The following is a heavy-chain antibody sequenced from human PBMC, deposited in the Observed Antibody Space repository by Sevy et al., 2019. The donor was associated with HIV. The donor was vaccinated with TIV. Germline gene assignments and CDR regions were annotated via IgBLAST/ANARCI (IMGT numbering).Heavy chain of an antibody. CDR3: ARHVFANSMATAFGY. CDR1: GYSFTNYW. J-gene: IGHJ4*02. D-gene: IGHD3-3*02. V-gene: IGHV5-51*01. Sequence: GESLKISCKGSGYSFTNYWVGWVRQMPGKGLEWMGIIYPGDSDTRYSPSFQGQVTISADKSINTAYLQWSSLKASDTAMYYCARHVFANSMATAFGYWGQGTLVTVSS. CDR2: IYPGDSDT.